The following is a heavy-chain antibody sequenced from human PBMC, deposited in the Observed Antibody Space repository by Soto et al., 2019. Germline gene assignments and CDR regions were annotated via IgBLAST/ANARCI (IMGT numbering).Heavy chain of an antibody. CDR1: GRPFGSTA. J-gene: IGHJ3*01. CDR2: IIPVFDKA. Sequence: QVQLVQSGADVKKPGASVKVSCKTSGRPFGSTAISWLRQAPAQGLEWMGEIIPVFDKANYAQTFKGRLTITADEPTGIVFMQLSSLRSEYTAVYFCARLSSDWGDAFDLWGLGTFVTVSS. CDR3: ARLSSDWGDAFDL. V-gene: IGHV1-69*01. D-gene: IGHD2-21*01.